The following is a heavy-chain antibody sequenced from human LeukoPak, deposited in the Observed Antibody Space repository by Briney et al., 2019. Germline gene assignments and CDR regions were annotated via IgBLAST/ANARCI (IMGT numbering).Heavy chain of an antibody. CDR1: GDSISSYY. CDR3: ARDLCSGGRCHPGWFDT. J-gene: IGHJ5*02. V-gene: IGHV4-59*01. D-gene: IGHD2-15*01. Sequence: SETLSLTCTVSGDSISSYYWNWIRQPPGKGLEWIGYIHYSGSTIYQPSLKSRVTISLDTSKNQFSLKLSSVTAADTAVYYCARDLCSGGRCHPGWFDTWGQGTLVTVTS. CDR2: IHYSGST.